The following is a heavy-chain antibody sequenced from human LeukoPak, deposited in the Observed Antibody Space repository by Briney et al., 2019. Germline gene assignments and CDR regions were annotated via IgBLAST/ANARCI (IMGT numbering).Heavy chain of an antibody. Sequence: GGSLRLSCAAPGFTFSSYAMSWVRQAPGKGLEWVSAISGSGGSTYYADSVKGRFTISRDNSKNTLYLQMNSLRAEDTAVYYCAKGSTPPDYDFWSGPNDAFDIWGKGTMVTVSS. CDR1: GFTFSSYA. J-gene: IGHJ3*02. CDR2: ISGSGGST. V-gene: IGHV3-23*01. D-gene: IGHD3-3*01. CDR3: AKGSTPPDYDFWSGPNDAFDI.